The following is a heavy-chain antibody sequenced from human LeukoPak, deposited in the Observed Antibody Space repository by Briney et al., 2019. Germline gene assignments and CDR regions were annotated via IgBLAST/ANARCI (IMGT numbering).Heavy chain of an antibody. CDR3: ARDRLRWPKIDY. V-gene: IGHV4-39*07. D-gene: IGHD4-23*01. CDR1: GGSISGSDYY. CDR2: IYYSVTT. Sequence: PSETLSLTCTVSGGSISGSDYYWGWIRQPPGKGLEWIGSIYYSVTTYYNPSLKSRVTISVDTSKNQFSLKLNSVTAADTAVYYCARDRLRWPKIDYWGQGTLVTVSS. J-gene: IGHJ4*02.